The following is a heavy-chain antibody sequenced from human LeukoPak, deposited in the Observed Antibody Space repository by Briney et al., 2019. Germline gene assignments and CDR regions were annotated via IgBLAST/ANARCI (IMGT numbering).Heavy chain of an antibody. J-gene: IGHJ4*02. CDR3: ARNRPRDGYMAGHFDY. CDR2: IYYSGST. D-gene: IGHD5-24*01. CDR1: GGSISSSYY. V-gene: IGHV4-39*07. Sequence: SETLSLTCTVPGGSISSSYYWGWLRQAPGKGLEWIASIYYSGSTYYNPSLKSRVTISVDTSKNQFSLRLSSVTAADTAVYYCARNRPRDGYMAGHFDYWGQGSLVTVSS.